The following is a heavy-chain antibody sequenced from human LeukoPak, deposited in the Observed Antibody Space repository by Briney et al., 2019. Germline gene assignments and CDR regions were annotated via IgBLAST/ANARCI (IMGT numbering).Heavy chain of an antibody. CDR2: IKKDGSET. D-gene: IGHD3-16*01. Sequence: GGSLRLSCVASGLTFSNSWMTWVRQAPGKGLEWVANIKKDGSETYYVDSVRGRFTVSRDNAKNSLYLQMNSLRAEDTAVYYCARDFWGDGSFDYWGQGTLVTVSS. CDR3: ARDFWGDGSFDY. V-gene: IGHV3-7*01. CDR1: GLTFSNSW. J-gene: IGHJ4*02.